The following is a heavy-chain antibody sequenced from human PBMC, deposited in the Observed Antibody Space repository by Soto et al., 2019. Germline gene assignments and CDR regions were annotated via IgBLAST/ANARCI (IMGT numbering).Heavy chain of an antibody. CDR3: TRELGHWFDP. J-gene: IGHJ5*02. CDR2: IIAYTGNT. V-gene: IGHV1-18*01. D-gene: IGHD3-16*01. Sequence: QVQLVQSGAEVKKPGASVKVSCKASGYTFTSYGISWVRQAHGQGLEWMGWIIAYTGNTNYAQKVQGRVTMTTVTSPSTGYMELRSMRSDDTAVYYCTRELGHWFDPWGQGTLVTVSS. CDR1: GYTFTSYG.